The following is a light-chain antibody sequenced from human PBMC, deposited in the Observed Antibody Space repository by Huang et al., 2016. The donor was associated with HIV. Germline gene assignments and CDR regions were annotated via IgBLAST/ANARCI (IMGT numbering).Light chain of an antibody. CDR2: DAS. V-gene: IGKV3-11*01. Sequence: EIVLTQSPATLSFFPGQRVSLSCRASQNINTHLAWYQQRPGQPPRLLIYDASSRVPGVAARFSGSGSGTDFTLTISSLESEDFATYYCQQLNGYPPTFGPGTKVEVK. CDR1: QNINTH. CDR3: QQLNGYPPT. J-gene: IGKJ1*01.